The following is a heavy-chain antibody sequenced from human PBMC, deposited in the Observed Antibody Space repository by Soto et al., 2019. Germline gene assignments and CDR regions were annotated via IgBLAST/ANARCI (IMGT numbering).Heavy chain of an antibody. D-gene: IGHD3-22*01. CDR1: GGTFSSYA. Sequence: ASVKVSCKASGGTFSSYAISWVRQAPGQGLEWMGGIIPTFGTANYAQKFQGRVTITADESTSTAYMELSSLRSEDTAVYYCARVDYYDSSGYYYYFDYWGQGTLVTVSS. CDR3: ARVDYYDSSGYYYYFDY. CDR2: IIPTFGTA. J-gene: IGHJ4*02. V-gene: IGHV1-69*13.